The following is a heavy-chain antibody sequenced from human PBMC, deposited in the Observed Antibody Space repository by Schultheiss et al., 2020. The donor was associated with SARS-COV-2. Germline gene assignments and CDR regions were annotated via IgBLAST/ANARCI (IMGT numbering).Heavy chain of an antibody. J-gene: IGHJ2*01. D-gene: IGHD4-17*01. CDR1: GGSITSGSYY. CDR2: IYHSGST. Sequence: SQTLSLTCTVSGGSITSGSYYWSWIRQPPGKGLEWIGSIYHSGSTYYNPSLKSRVTISVDTSKNQFSLKLSSVTAADTAVYYCARVLGPPHYGDPYWYFDLWGRGTLVTVSS. CDR3: ARVLGPPHYGDPYWYFDL. V-gene: IGHV4-39*07.